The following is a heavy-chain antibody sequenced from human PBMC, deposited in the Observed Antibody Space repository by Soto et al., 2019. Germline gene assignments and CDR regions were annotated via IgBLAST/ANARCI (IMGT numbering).Heavy chain of an antibody. CDR2: IFPKFGTT. V-gene: IGHV1-69*13. J-gene: IGHJ6*02. CDR1: GDTDTNYV. Sequence: SVKVSCKASGDTDTNYVISWVRQAPGQGLEWMGGIFPKFGTTYSAQKLQDRLTITADGSTSTVYMQLSSLRLDDTAVYYCEAEMTFGKLSVVWGQGTTVTVSS. D-gene: IGHD3-16*02. CDR3: EAEMTFGKLSVV.